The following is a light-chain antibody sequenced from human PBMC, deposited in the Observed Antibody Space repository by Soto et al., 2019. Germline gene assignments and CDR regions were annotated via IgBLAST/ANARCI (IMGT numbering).Light chain of an antibody. CDR3: CSYAGSSTYF. Sequence: QSALTQPASVSGSPGQSITISCTGTSSDVGSYNLVSWYQQHPGKAPKLMIYEVSKRPSGVSNRFYGSKSGNTASLTISGLQADDGAGYYCCSYAGSSTYFFGTGTKLTVL. CDR2: EVS. J-gene: IGLJ1*01. CDR1: SSDVGSYNL. V-gene: IGLV2-23*02.